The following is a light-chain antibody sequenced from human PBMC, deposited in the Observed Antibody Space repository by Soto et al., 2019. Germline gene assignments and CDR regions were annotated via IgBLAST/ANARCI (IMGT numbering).Light chain of an antibody. Sequence: EIVLTQSPGTLSLSPGERATLSCRASQSVSSSYLAWYQQKHGQAPRLLIYGASSRATGIPDRFSGSGSGTDFTLTISRLEPEDFAVYYWQQYGSSPYTFGQGTKLELK. CDR2: GAS. CDR3: QQYGSSPYT. CDR1: QSVSSSY. J-gene: IGKJ2*01. V-gene: IGKV3-20*01.